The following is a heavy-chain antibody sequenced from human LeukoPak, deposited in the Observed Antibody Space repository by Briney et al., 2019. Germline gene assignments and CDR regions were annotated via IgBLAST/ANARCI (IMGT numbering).Heavy chain of an antibody. D-gene: IGHD5-12*01. Sequence: SETLSLTCTVSGGSISSYYWSWIRQPPGKGLEWIGYIYYNGITNYSPSLKSRVTISLDTSENQFSLKLRSVTAADTAVYYCARGSGYSGSFDYWGQGTLVTVSS. V-gene: IGHV4-59*01. CDR1: GGSISSYY. CDR3: ARGSGYSGSFDY. J-gene: IGHJ4*02. CDR2: IYYNGIT.